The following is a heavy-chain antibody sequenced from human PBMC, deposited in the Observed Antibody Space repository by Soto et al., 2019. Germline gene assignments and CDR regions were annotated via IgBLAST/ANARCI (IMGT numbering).Heavy chain of an antibody. CDR1: GGSISSSSYY. CDR2: IYYSGST. J-gene: IGHJ4*02. V-gene: IGHV4-39*01. Sequence: SETLSLTCTVSGGSISSSSYYWGWIRQPPGKGLEWIGSIYYSGSTYYNPSLKSRVTISVDTSKNQFSLKLSSVTAADTAVYYCARRGDSLHFDYWGQGTLVTVSS. CDR3: ARRGDSLHFDY. D-gene: IGHD2-21*02.